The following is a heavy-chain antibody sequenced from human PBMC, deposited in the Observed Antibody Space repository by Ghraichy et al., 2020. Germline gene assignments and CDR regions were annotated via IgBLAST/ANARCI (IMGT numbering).Heavy chain of an antibody. Sequence: GESLNISCAASGFTFSSYAMMWVRQAPGKGLEWVALISYDGRHEYYANSVKGRFTISRDNSRSTVYLQVNSLRGEDTAEYYCAREGGPYDDYLGGMDVWGQGTTVTVSS. CDR2: ISYDGRHE. CDR3: AREGGPYDDYLGGMDV. CDR1: GFTFSSYA. J-gene: IGHJ6*02. V-gene: IGHV3-30*04. D-gene: IGHD4-17*01.